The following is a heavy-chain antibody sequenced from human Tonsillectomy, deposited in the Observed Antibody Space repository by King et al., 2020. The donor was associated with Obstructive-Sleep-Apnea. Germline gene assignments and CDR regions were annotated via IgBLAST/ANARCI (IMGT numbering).Heavy chain of an antibody. V-gene: IGHV3-20*01. CDR3: ARDGSGHAFDV. J-gene: IGHJ3*01. CDR2: VNWKGDRT. Sequence: VQLVESGGGVARPGGSRRLSCAASGFTFNDYGMSWVRQVPGKGLEWVSGVNWKGDRTGYADSVKGRFTISRDNAKNSLYLQMNSLRAEDTALYHCARDGSGHAFDVWGQGTMVTVSS. CDR1: GFTFNDYG.